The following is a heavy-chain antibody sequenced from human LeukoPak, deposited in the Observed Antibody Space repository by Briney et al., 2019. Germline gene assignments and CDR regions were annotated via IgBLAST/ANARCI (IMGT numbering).Heavy chain of an antibody. Sequence: GGSPRLSCAASGFTFSSYSMNWVRQAPGKGLEWVSSISSSSSYIYYADSVKGRFTISRDNAKNSLYLQMNSLRAEDTAVYYCARDLNSYCSGGSCYSTGVDYWGQGTLVTVSS. V-gene: IGHV3-21*01. J-gene: IGHJ4*02. CDR2: ISSSSSYI. CDR1: GFTFSSYS. CDR3: ARDLNSYCSGGSCYSTGVDY. D-gene: IGHD2-15*01.